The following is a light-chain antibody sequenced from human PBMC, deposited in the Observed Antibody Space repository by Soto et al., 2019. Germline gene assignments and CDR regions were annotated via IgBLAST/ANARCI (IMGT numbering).Light chain of an antibody. J-gene: IGLJ1*01. V-gene: IGLV2-18*02. CDR1: SSDVGSYNR. Sequence: QSVLTQPPSVSGSPGQSVTISCTGTSSDVGSYNRVSWYQQPPGTAPKLMIYEVSNRPSGVPDRFSGSKSGNTASLTISGLQAEDEADYYCQSYDSYLSHFYVFGTGTKVTVL. CDR2: EVS. CDR3: QSYDSYLSHFYV.